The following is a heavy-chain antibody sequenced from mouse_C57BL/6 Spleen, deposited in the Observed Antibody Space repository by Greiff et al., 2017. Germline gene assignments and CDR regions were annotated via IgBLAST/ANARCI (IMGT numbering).Heavy chain of an antibody. CDR2: IRLKSDNYAT. CDR3: TEYYYGSSYGAMDY. CDR1: GFTFSNYW. J-gene: IGHJ4*01. Sequence: EVKLMESGGGLVQPGGSMKLSCVASGFTFSNYWMNWVRQSPEKGLEWVAQIRLKSDNYATHYAESVKGRFTISRDDYKSSVYLQMNNLRAEDTGIYYCTEYYYGSSYGAMDYWGQGTSVTVSS. V-gene: IGHV6-3*01. D-gene: IGHD1-1*01.